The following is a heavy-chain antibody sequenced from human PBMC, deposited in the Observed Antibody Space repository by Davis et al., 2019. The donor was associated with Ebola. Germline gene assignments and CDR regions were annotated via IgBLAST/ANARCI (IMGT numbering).Heavy chain of an antibody. D-gene: IGHD4-17*01. Sequence: GGSLRLSCAASGFTFSDYYMSWIRQAPGKGLEWVSYISSSGSTIYYADSVKGRFTISRDNAKNSLYLQMNSLRAEDTAVYYCARDPHDYGVHDAFDIWGQGTMVTVSS. CDR2: ISSSGSTI. CDR3: ARDPHDYGVHDAFDI. J-gene: IGHJ3*02. V-gene: IGHV3-11*01. CDR1: GFTFSDYY.